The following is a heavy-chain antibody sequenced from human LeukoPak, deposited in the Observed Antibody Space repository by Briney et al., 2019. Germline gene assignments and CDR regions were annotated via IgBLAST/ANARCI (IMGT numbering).Heavy chain of an antibody. D-gene: IGHD5-12*01. J-gene: IGHJ5*02. V-gene: IGHV5-51*01. Sequence: GESLKISCKGSGYSFSNSWIGWVRQLPGKGLEWMGIIYPGDSDTRYSPSFQGQVTISADKSISTAYLQWGSLKASDTAMYYCAGLAAITSWFDHWGQGTLVTVSS. CDR1: GYSFSNSW. CDR2: IYPGDSDT. CDR3: AGLAAITSWFDH.